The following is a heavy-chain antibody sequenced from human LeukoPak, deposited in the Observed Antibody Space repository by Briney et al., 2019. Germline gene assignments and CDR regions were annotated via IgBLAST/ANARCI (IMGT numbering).Heavy chain of an antibody. V-gene: IGHV4-38-2*02. CDR3: ATIAVVTATDAFDI. CDR2: IYHSGST. D-gene: IGHD2-21*02. CDR1: GYSISSGYY. J-gene: IGHJ3*02. Sequence: SETLSLTCTVSGYSISSGYYWGWIRQPPGRGLEWIASIYHSGSTDYNPPLKSRVTISIDTTKNQVSLKLSSVTAADTAVYYCATIAVVTATDAFDIWGQGTMVTVSS.